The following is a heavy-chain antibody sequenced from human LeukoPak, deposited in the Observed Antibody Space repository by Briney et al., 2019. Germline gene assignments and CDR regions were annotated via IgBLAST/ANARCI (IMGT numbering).Heavy chain of an antibody. CDR1: GFTFSSYA. CDR2: ISYDGSNK. Sequence: GRSLRLSCAASGFTFSSYAMHWVRQAPGKGLEWVAVISYDGSNKYYADSVKGRFTISRDNSKNTLYLQMNSLRAEDTAVYYCARESVALLWFGEFVYWGQGTLVTVSS. CDR3: ARESVALLWFGEFVY. D-gene: IGHD3-10*01. V-gene: IGHV3-30*01. J-gene: IGHJ4*02.